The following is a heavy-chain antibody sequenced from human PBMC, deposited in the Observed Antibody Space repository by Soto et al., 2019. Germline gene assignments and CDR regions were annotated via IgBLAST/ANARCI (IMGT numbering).Heavy chain of an antibody. Sequence: ETLSLTCTVSGASISGFDWSWIRKSAGKGLEWIGRIYATGTTDYNPSLKSRVMMSVDTSKKQFSLKLRSVTAADTAVYYCVRDGKKTLRDWFDPWGQGISVTVSS. CDR3: VRDGKKTLRDWFDP. V-gene: IGHV4-4*07. J-gene: IGHJ5*02. CDR2: IYATGTT. D-gene: IGHD1-1*01. CDR1: GASISGFD.